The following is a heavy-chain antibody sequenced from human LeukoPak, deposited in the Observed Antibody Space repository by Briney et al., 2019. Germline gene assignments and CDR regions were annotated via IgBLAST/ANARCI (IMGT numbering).Heavy chain of an antibody. CDR2: IWYDESKN. CDR3: ARDGGERWTADLDY. V-gene: IGHV3-33*01. Sequence: AGSLRLSCAVSGFTFSGYGMHWIRQAPGKGLEWMAFIWYDESKNSNADSVKGRFTISRDNSKNTLYLQMDSLRAEDTAVYYCARDGGERWTADLDYWGQGTLVTVSS. J-gene: IGHJ4*02. CDR1: GFTFSGYG. D-gene: IGHD3/OR15-3a*01.